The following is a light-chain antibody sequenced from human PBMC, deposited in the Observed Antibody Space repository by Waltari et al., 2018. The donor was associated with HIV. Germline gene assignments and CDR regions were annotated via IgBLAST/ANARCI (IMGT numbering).Light chain of an antibody. Sequence: QSALTQPPSASGFPGQSVTLSCTGTSSDVGSSNYVAWYQQYPGKAPKLLIYEITKRPSGVPDRFSGSKSGNTASLTVSGLQAEDEADYYCSSSAGGDTLVFGGGTKLTVL. CDR1: SSDVGSSNY. CDR3: SSSAGGDTLV. V-gene: IGLV2-8*01. J-gene: IGLJ3*02. CDR2: EIT.